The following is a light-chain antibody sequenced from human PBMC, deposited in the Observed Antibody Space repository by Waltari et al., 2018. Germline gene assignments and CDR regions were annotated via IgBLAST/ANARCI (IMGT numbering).Light chain of an antibody. Sequence: QSALTQPASVSGSPGQSITISCTGTSSDIGTYNYASWYQQHPGRAPKLIIYDDSKRPTGVSIRFSGSKSDNTASLTISGLQAEDEADYYCSSYTRVSASVVFGGGTKLTVL. CDR3: SSYTRVSASVV. V-gene: IGLV2-14*03. CDR2: DDS. J-gene: IGLJ3*02. CDR1: SSDIGTYNY.